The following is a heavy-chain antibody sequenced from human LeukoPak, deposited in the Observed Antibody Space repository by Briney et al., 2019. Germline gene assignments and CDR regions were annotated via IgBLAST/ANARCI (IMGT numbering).Heavy chain of an antibody. Sequence: GGSLRLSCAASGFTFSSYAMHWVPQAPGKGLEYVSAISGNGGSTYYANSVKGRFTISRDNSKNTLYLQMGSLRAEDMAVYYCARVGYTSYYYYGMDVWSQGTTVTVSS. CDR2: ISGNGGST. J-gene: IGHJ6*02. D-gene: IGHD6-13*01. V-gene: IGHV3-64*01. CDR3: ARVGYTSYYYYGMDV. CDR1: GFTFSSYA.